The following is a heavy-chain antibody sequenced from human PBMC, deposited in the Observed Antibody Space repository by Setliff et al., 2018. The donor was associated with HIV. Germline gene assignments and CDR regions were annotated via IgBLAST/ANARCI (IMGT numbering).Heavy chain of an antibody. CDR1: GGTFSSFA. CDR3: TLGYCSVGSCYSVDFDY. V-gene: IGHV1-69*13. Sequence: ASVKVSCKASGGTFSSFAINWVRQAPGQGLEWMGGIIPIFGTTNYAPRSHGRVTITADESTNTAYMELNSLRSEDTAFYYCTLGYCSVGSCYSVDFDYWDQGTLVTAPQ. J-gene: IGHJ4*02. CDR2: IIPIFGTT. D-gene: IGHD2-15*01.